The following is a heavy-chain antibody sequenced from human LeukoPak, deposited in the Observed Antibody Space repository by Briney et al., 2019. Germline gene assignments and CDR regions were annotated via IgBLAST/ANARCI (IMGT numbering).Heavy chain of an antibody. J-gene: IGHJ4*02. V-gene: IGHV4-59*01. D-gene: IGHD6-13*01. CDR3: AGAPEQLFDY. Sequence: SETLSLTCTVSGDSMTPYFWSWVRQPPGKAPEWIGYIYYNGDTNYNPSLKGRVSISIDTAKNQFSLKLSSLTAADTARYYCAGAPEQLFDYWGQGTLITVSS. CDR1: GDSMTPYF. CDR2: IYYNGDT.